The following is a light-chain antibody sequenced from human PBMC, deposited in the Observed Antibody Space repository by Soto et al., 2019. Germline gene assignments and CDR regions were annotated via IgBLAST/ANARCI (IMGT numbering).Light chain of an antibody. CDR2: SAS. CDR3: QQLSRYPLT. CDR1: QALSNY. V-gene: IGKV1-9*01. Sequence: DLPLTPSPSFLSASVGDTVTITCRASQALSNYLAWYQQKPGKAPDLLIYSASTLQSGVPSRFSGSGSETEFSLTIRALQPEDFATYYCQQLSRYPLTFGGGTKVDIK. J-gene: IGKJ4*01.